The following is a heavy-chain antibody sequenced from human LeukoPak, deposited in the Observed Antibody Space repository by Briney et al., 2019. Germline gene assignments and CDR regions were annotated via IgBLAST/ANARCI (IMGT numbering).Heavy chain of an antibody. D-gene: IGHD3-10*01. V-gene: IGHV3-7*01. CDR1: GFIFSSYW. J-gene: IGHJ6*02. Sequence: GGSLRLSCAASGFIFSSYWMNWVRQAPGKGLECVANIKQDGSEEYYVDSVKGRFTISRDNAKNSLYLQMNSLRVEDTAVYYCARVRGSKSMDVWGQGTTVTVSS. CDR3: ARVRGSKSMDV. CDR2: IKQDGSEE.